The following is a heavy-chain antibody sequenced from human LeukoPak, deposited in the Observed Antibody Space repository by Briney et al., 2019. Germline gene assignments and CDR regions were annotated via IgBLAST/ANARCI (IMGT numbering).Heavy chain of an antibody. CDR1: GYTFTGYY. CDR3: ARNARKQWLVSTSPGYYYYYYMDV. J-gene: IGHJ6*03. CDR2: INPNSGGT. V-gene: IGHV1-2*02. D-gene: IGHD6-19*01. Sequence: ASVKVSCKASGYTFTGYYMHWVRQDPGQGLEWMGWINPNSGGTNYAQKFQGRVTMTRDTSISTAYMELSRLRSDDTAVYYCARNARKQWLVSTSPGYYYYYYMDVWGKGTTVTISS.